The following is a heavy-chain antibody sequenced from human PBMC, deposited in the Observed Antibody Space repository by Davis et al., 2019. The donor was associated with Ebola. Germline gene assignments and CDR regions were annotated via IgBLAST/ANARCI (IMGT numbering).Heavy chain of an antibody. CDR3: ARESGPERLFDP. J-gene: IGHJ5*02. CDR1: GGTFSSYA. CDR2: IIPIFGTA. V-gene: IGHV1-69*13. Sequence: SVKVSCKASGGTFSSYAISWVRQAPGQGLEWMGGIIPIFGTANYAQKFQGRVTITADESTSTAYMELSSLRSEDTAVYYCARESGPERLFDPWSQGTLVTVSS.